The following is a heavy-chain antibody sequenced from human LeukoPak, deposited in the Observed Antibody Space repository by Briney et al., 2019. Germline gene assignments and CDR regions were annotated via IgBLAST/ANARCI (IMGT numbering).Heavy chain of an antibody. J-gene: IGHJ6*02. CDR2: IYDSGST. CDR3: ARMRRGYCSGGSCARPRYYYYGMDV. CDR1: GGSISIHY. D-gene: IGHD2-15*01. V-gene: IGHV4-4*09. Sequence: KPSEALSLTCTVPGGSISIHYWSWVRQPPGKGLEWIGYIYDSGSTNYTPSLKCRVTISVDTSKTQFSLQLSSVPAADTAVYYCARMRRGYCSGGSCARPRYYYYGMDVWGQGTTVTVSS.